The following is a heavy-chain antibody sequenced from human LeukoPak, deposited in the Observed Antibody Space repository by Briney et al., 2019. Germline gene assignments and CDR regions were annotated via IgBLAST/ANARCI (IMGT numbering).Heavy chain of an antibody. V-gene: IGHV3-66*02. CDR3: AREGYSSGWYPNMDV. CDR2: IYSGGST. J-gene: IGHJ6*03. Sequence: GGSLRLSCAASGFTVSSNYMSWVRQAPGKGLEWVSVIYSGGSTYYADSVKGRFTISRDNSKNTLYLQMNSLRAEDTAVYYCAREGYSSGWYPNMDVWGKGTTVTVS. CDR1: GFTVSSNY. D-gene: IGHD6-19*01.